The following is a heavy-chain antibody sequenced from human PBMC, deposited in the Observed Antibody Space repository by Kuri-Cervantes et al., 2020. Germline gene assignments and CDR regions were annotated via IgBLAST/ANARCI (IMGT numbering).Heavy chain of an antibody. D-gene: IGHD2-2*01. CDR2: INYSGST. CDR1: GGSISSHY. Sequence: GSLRLSCTVSGGSISSHYWSWIRQPPGKGLEWIGYINYSGSTNYNPSLKSRVTISVDTSKNQFSLKLSSVTAADTAVYYCARDRTAFDIWGQGTMVTVSS. V-gene: IGHV4-59*11. J-gene: IGHJ3*02. CDR3: ARDRTAFDI.